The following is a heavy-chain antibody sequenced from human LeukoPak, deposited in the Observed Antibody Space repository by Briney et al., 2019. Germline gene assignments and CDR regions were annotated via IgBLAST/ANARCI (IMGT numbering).Heavy chain of an antibody. CDR1: GFPFRSYA. CDR3: TRGAGSADY. CDR2: IGGRGSNT. V-gene: IGHV3-23*01. Sequence: GGSLRLSCAASGFPFRSYAMSWVRQAPGKGLEWVSAIGGRGSNTYYADSVKGRFTISRDNSKNTLYLQMDSLRAEDTAVYYCTRGAGSADYWGQGTLVTVSS. J-gene: IGHJ4*02. D-gene: IGHD1-26*01.